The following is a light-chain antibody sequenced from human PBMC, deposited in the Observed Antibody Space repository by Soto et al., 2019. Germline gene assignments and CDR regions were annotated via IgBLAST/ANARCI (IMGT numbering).Light chain of an antibody. V-gene: IGLV2-8*01. Sequence: PPSASGSPGQSVTISCAGTSSDVGGYNYVSWYQQYPGKVPKLMIYEVSERPSGVPDRFSGSKSGNTAFLTVSGLQAEDEADYYCLSYADTAYVFGTGTKVTVL. CDR3: LSYADTAYV. CDR1: SSDVGGYNY. CDR2: EVS. J-gene: IGLJ1*01.